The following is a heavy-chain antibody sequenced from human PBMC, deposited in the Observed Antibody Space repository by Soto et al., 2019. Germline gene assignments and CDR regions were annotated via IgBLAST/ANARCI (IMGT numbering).Heavy chain of an antibody. V-gene: IGHV3-23*01. CDR2: ISGSGGST. J-gene: IGHJ4*02. CDR1: GFTFTSYP. Sequence: GGSLRLSCAASGFTFTSYPMSWVGQAPGKGLEWVSAISGSGGSTYYADSVKGRFTISRDNSKNTLYLQMNSLRAEDTAVYYCAKGVVRSWLLFDYWGQGTLVTVSS. CDR3: AKGVVRSWLLFDY. D-gene: IGHD3-9*01.